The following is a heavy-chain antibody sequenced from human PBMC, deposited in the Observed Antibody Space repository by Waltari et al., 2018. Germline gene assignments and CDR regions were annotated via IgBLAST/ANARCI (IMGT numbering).Heavy chain of an antibody. CDR1: GGSISSGSYY. D-gene: IGHD1-7*01. Sequence: QVQLQESGPGLVKPSQTLSLTCTVSGGSISSGSYYWSCIRQPAGKGLEWIGRIYTSGSTNYNPSLKSRVTISVDTSKNQFSLKLSSVTAADTAVYYCARVGGVTGTAYHFDYWGQGTLVTVSS. CDR2: IYTSGST. V-gene: IGHV4-61*02. CDR3: ARVGGVTGTAYHFDY. J-gene: IGHJ4*02.